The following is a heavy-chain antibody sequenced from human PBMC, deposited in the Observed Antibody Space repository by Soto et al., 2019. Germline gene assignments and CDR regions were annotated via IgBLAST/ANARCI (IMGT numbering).Heavy chain of an antibody. D-gene: IGHD6-19*01. Sequence: GESLKISCKGSGYSFTSYWIGWVRQMPGKGLEWMGIIYPGDSDTRYSPSFQGQVTISADKSISTAYLQWSSLKASDTAMYYCARRTRGDSSGWPNYYYYGTDVWGQGTTVTVSS. CDR1: GYSFTSYW. CDR2: IYPGDSDT. V-gene: IGHV5-51*01. J-gene: IGHJ6*02. CDR3: ARRTRGDSSGWPNYYYYGTDV.